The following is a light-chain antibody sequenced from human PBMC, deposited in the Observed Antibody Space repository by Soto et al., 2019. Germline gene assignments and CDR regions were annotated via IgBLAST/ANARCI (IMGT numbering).Light chain of an antibody. J-gene: IGKJ2*01. CDR1: QSVNSNY. CDR2: GAS. Sequence: EIVLTQSPGTLSLSPGERATLSCRASQSVNSNYLAWYHQKPGQAPRLLIYGASSRATGIPDRFSGSGSGTDFTLTISRLEPEDFAVCYCQQYGSSPLYTFGQGTKLEIK. CDR3: QQYGSSPLYT. V-gene: IGKV3-20*01.